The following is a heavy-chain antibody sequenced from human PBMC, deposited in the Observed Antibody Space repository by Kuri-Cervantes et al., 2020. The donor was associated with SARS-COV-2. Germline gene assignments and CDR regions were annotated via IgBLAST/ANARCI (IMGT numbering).Heavy chain of an antibody. Sequence: ASVKVSCKASGYTFTSYYMHWVRQAPGHGLEWMGIINPSGGSTSYAQKFQGRVTMTRDTSTSTVYMELSSPRSEDTAVYYCARGVSHIAAAGLYYFDYWGRGTLVTVSS. D-gene: IGHD6-13*01. CDR1: GYTFTSYY. CDR2: INPSGGST. J-gene: IGHJ4*02. V-gene: IGHV1-46*01. CDR3: ARGVSHIAAAGLYYFDY.